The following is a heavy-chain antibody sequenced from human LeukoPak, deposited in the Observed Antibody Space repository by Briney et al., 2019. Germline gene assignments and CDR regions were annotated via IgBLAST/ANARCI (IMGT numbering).Heavy chain of an antibody. J-gene: IGHJ4*02. CDR3: ARGNSQDFGIPPYYFDY. CDR1: GFTFSSYW. V-gene: IGHV3-74*01. Sequence: PGGSLRLSCAASGFTFSSYWMHWVRQAPGKGLVWVSRINVDGRTTSYVDSVKGRFTISRDNAKNTLYLQMNSLRAEDTAVYYCARGNSQDFGIPPYYFDYWGQGTLVTVSS. CDR2: INVDGRTT. D-gene: IGHD4-23*01.